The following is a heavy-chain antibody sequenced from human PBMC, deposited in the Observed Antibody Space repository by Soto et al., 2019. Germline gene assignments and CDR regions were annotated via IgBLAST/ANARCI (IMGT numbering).Heavy chain of an antibody. CDR2: ISGPSSYI. Sequence: EVQLVESGGGLVKPGGSLRLSCVASGFTFSGYSINWVRQAPGKGLEWVSYISGPSSYIYYADSVKGRFTISRDNAKXXXXXXXXXXXXXXXXXXXXXXXXXXXFNVWGQGTTVSVSS. CDR1: GFTFSGYS. V-gene: IGHV3-21*01. J-gene: IGHJ6*02. CDR3: XXXXXXXFNV.